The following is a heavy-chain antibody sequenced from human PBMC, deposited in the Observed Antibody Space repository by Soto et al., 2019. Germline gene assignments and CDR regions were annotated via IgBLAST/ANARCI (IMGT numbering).Heavy chain of an antibody. CDR2: ISSSSSYT. D-gene: IGHD6-13*01. CDR3: ARDRIAAAKDWFDP. J-gene: IGHJ5*02. CDR1: GFTFSDYY. V-gene: IGHV3-11*05. Sequence: GGSLRLSCAASGFTFSDYYMSWIRQAPGKGLEWVSYISSSSSYTNYADSVKGRFTISRDNAKNSLYLQMNSLRAEDTAVYYCARDRIAAAKDWFDPWGQGTLVTVS.